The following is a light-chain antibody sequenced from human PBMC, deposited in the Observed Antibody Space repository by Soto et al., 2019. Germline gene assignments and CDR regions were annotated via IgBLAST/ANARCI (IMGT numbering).Light chain of an antibody. J-gene: IGLJ1*01. V-gene: IGLV2-18*01. CDR2: EVS. Sequence: QSVLTQPASVSGSPGQSITISCTGTSSDVGFYNYVSWYQQPPGTAPKLMIYEVSKRPSGVPDRFSGSKSGNTASLTISGLQAADEADYYCSLYTSENAYVFGTGTTVTVL. CDR3: SLYTSENAYV. CDR1: SSDVGFYNY.